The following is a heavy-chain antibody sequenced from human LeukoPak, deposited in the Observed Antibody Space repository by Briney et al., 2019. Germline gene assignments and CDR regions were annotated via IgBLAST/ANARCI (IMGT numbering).Heavy chain of an antibody. CDR1: GYTFTSYY. CDR2: INPSGGST. Sequence: ASVKVSCKASGYTFTSYYMHWVRHAPGQGLEWMGIINPSGGSTSYAQKFQGRVTMTRDTSTSTVYMELSSLRSEDTAVYYCARDDGYYGSGGYSPVFWGQGTMVTVSS. D-gene: IGHD3-10*01. J-gene: IGHJ3*01. CDR3: ARDDGYYGSGGYSPVF. V-gene: IGHV1-46*01.